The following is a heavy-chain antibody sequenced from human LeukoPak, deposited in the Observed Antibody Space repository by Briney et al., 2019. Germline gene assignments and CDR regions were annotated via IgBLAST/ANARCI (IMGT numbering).Heavy chain of an antibody. V-gene: IGHV3-30-3*01. Sequence: GGSLRLSCAASGFTFSSYAMHWVRQAPGKGLEWVAVISYDGSNKYYADSVKGRFTISRDNSKNTLYLQMNSLRAEDTAVYYCARGTELWFGGGPHYGMDVWGQGTTVTVSS. CDR1: GFTFSSYA. CDR2: ISYDGSNK. CDR3: ARGTELWFGGGPHYGMDV. D-gene: IGHD3-10*01. J-gene: IGHJ6*02.